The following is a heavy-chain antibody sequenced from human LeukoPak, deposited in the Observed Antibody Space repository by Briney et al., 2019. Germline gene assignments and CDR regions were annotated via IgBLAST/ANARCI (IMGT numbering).Heavy chain of an antibody. CDR3: ASLDYYDSSGYYYGRLDY. V-gene: IGHV1-69*04. Sequence: SVTVSCKASGGTFSSYAISWVRQAPGQGLEWMGRIIPILGIANYAQKFQGRVTITADKSTSTAYMELSSLRSEDTAVYYCASLDYYDSSGYYYGRLDYWGQGTLVTVSS. CDR2: IIPILGIA. CDR1: GGTFSSYA. D-gene: IGHD3-22*01. J-gene: IGHJ4*02.